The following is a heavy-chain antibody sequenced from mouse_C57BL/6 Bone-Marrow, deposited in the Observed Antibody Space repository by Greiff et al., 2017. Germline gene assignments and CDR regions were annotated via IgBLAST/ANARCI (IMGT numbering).Heavy chain of an antibody. CDR2: IDPSDSYT. CDR1: GYTFTSYW. Sequence: QVQLQQSGAELVKPGASVKLSCKASGYTFTSYWMQWVKQRPGQGLEWIGEIDPSDSYTNYNQKFKGKATLTVDTSSSTAYMQLSSLTSEDSAVYYCARGESYYFDYWGQGTTLTVSS. CDR3: ARGESYYFDY. J-gene: IGHJ2*01. V-gene: IGHV1-50*01.